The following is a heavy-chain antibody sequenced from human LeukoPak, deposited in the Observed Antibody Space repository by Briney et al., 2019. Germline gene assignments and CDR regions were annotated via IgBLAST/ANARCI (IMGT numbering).Heavy chain of an antibody. D-gene: IGHD2-21*02. J-gene: IGHJ2*01. Sequence: ASVKVSCMASGYTFTSYYMHWVRQAPGQGLAWMGIINPSGGSTSYGQKFQGRVTMTRDTSTSTVYRELSSLRSEDTAVYYCARDRGSKRVAYCGGDCYIGYFDLWGRGTLVTVSS. CDR2: INPSGGST. CDR1: GYTFTSYY. V-gene: IGHV1-46*01. CDR3: ARDRGSKRVAYCGGDCYIGYFDL.